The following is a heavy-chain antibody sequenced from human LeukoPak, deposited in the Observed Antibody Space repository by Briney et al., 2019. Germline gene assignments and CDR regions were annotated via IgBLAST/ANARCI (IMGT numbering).Heavy chain of an antibody. CDR3: TTYFDWLLPFDY. CDR2: INPNSGGT. Sequence: ASVKVSCKASGYTFTGYYMHWVRQAPGQGLEWMGWINPNSGGTNYAQKFQGRVTMTRDTSISTAYMELSRLRSDDTAVYYCTTYFDWLLPFDYWGQGTPVTVSS. V-gene: IGHV1-2*02. CDR1: GYTFTGYY. J-gene: IGHJ4*02. D-gene: IGHD3-9*01.